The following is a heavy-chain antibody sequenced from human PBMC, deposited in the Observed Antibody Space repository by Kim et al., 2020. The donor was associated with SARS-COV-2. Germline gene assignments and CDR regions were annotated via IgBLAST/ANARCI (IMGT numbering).Heavy chain of an antibody. D-gene: IGHD3-10*01. V-gene: IGHV3-30*18. CDR2: ISYDGSNK. J-gene: IGHJ3*02. Sequence: GGSLRLSCAASGFTFSSYGMHWVRQAPGKGLEWVAVISYDGSNKYYADSVKGRFTISRDNSKNTLYLQMNSLRAEDTAVYYCAKDRGLGPLWFGESTKDAFDIWGQGTMVTVSS. CDR3: AKDRGLGPLWFGESTKDAFDI. CDR1: GFTFSSYG.